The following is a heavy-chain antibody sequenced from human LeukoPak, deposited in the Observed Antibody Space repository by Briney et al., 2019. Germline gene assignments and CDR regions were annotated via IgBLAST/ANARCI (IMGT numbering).Heavy chain of an antibody. Sequence: GGSLRLSCAASEFTISRYWMHWVRQAPGKGLVWVSNINNDGSITTYADSVKGRFTTSRDNAKNTLFLQMNSLRAEDTAVYYCTRDFDFSSAIWGQGTLVTVSS. D-gene: IGHD3-3*01. CDR2: INNDGSIT. J-gene: IGHJ4*02. CDR1: EFTISRYW. CDR3: TRDFDFSSAI. V-gene: IGHV3-74*01.